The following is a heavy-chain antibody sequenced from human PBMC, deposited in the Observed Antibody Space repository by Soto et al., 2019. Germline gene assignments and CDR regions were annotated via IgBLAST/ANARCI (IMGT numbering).Heavy chain of an antibody. Sequence: GGSLRLSCAASGFTFSSYWMTWVGQAPGRGLEWVANIKEDGGEKYYVGSVEGRFTISRDNAKNSLYLQMNTLRAEDTAVYYCARDDGMRSVDYWGQGTLDTVSS. CDR2: IKEDGGEK. V-gene: IGHV3-7*01. CDR3: ARDDGMRSVDY. CDR1: GFTFSSYW. J-gene: IGHJ4*02.